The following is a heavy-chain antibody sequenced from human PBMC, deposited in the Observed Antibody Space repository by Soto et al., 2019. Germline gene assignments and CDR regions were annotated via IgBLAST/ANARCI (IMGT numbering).Heavy chain of an antibody. D-gene: IGHD5-12*01. Sequence: SETLSLTCTVSGGSISIYYWSWIRQPPGKGLEWIGYIYYGGSTNYSPSLKSRVTISVDTSKNQFSLKLSSVTAADTAVYYCAAGGGLPRYYWGQGTLVTVSS. J-gene: IGHJ4*02. V-gene: IGHV4-59*12. CDR2: IYYGGST. CDR1: GGSISIYY. CDR3: AAGGGLPRYY.